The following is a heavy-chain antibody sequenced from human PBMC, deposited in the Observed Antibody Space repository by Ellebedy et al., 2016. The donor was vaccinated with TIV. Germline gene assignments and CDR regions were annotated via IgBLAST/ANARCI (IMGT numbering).Heavy chain of an antibody. D-gene: IGHD3-16*01. CDR3: ARVFGAAAGPLNWFDT. CDR1: GASISRGSHH. CDR2: VDYSGKT. V-gene: IGHV4-39*07. J-gene: IGHJ5*02. Sequence: SETLSLTCTVSGASISRGSHHWGWLRQTPEKGLNWIENVDYSGKTSYNPSLRSRATISIHASTTQFSLRVTSVSAADTAMYFCARVFGAAAGPLNWFDTWGQGTLVTVSS.